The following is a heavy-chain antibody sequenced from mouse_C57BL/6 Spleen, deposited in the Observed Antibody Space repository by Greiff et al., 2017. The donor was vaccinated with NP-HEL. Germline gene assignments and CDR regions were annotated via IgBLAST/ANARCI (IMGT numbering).Heavy chain of an antibody. D-gene: IGHD1-1*01. CDR2: ISSGSSTI. CDR1: GFTFSDYG. V-gene: IGHV5-17*01. CDR3: ARSRVADWYFDV. J-gene: IGHJ1*03. Sequence: EVMLVESGGGLVKPGGSLKLSCAASGFTFSDYGMHWVRQAPEKGLEWVAYISSGSSTIYYADTVKGRFTISRDNAKNTLFLQMTSLRSEDTAMYYCARSRVADWYFDVWGTGTTVTVSS.